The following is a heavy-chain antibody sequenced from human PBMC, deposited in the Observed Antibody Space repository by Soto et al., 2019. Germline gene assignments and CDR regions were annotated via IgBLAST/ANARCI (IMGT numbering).Heavy chain of an antibody. CDR3: AKGARTQHLYSSTFYYYYGMDV. CDR1: GFTFSSYA. V-gene: IGHV3-23*01. CDR2: ISGSGGST. Sequence: GGSLRLSCAASGFTFSSYAMSWVRQAPGKGLEWVSAISGSGGSTYYADSVKGRFTISRDNSKNTLYLQMNSLRAEDTAVYYCAKGARTQHLYSSTFYYYYGMDVWGQGTTVTVSS. J-gene: IGHJ6*02. D-gene: IGHD6-13*01.